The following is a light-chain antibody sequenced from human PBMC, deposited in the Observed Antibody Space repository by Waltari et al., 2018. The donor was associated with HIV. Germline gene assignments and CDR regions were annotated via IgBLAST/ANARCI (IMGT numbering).Light chain of an antibody. V-gene: IGLV3-1*01. Sequence: SYELTQPPSVSVSPGQTASIPCSGDKLGNKYASWYQQRPGQSPVLVIYQDRKRPSGIPGRFSGSNSGNTATMTISGTQAMDEADYYCQAWDSSAVVFGGGTKLTVL. CDR1: KLGNKY. J-gene: IGLJ2*01. CDR3: QAWDSSAVV. CDR2: QDR.